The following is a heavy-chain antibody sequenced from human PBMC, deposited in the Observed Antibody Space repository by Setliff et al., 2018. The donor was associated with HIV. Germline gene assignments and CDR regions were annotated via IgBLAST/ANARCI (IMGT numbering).Heavy chain of an antibody. Sequence: ASVKVSCKASGYTFTSYAMNWVRQAPGQGLEWMGWINTNTGNPTYAQGFTGRFVFSLDTSVSTAYLQISSLKAEDTAVYYCASTYLTGTTPPYYYYYYMDVWGKGTTVTVSS. J-gene: IGHJ6*03. CDR1: GYTFTSYA. CDR2: INTNTGNP. V-gene: IGHV7-4-1*02. CDR3: ASTYLTGTTPPYYYYYYMDV. D-gene: IGHD1-7*01.